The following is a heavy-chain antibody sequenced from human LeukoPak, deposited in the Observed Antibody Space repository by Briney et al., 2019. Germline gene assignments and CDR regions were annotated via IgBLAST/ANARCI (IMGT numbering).Heavy chain of an antibody. CDR1: GFTVSSNY. CDR3: ARMGSTKQWLAYYFDY. V-gene: IGHV4-59*08. Sequence: GSLRLSCAASGFTVSSNYMSWIRQPPGKGLEWIGYIYYSGSTNYNPSLKSRVTISVDTSKNQFSLKLSSVTAADTAVYYCARMGSTKQWLAYYFDYWGQGTLVTVSS. D-gene: IGHD6-19*01. CDR2: IYYSGST. J-gene: IGHJ4*02.